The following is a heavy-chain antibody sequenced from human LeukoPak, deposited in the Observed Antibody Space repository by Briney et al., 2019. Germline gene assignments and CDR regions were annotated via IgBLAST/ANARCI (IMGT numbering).Heavy chain of an antibody. D-gene: IGHD3-10*01. J-gene: IGHJ6*04. CDR1: GGSISSGGYY. CDR2: IYYSGST. CDR3: ARDGSITMVRGATRHGMDV. Sequence: SQTLSLTCTVSGGSISSGGYYWRWIRQHPGKGLEWIVYIYYSGSTYYNPSLKSRVTISVDTSKNQFSLKLSSVTAADTAVYYCARDGSITMVRGATRHGMDVWGKGTTVTVSS. V-gene: IGHV4-31*03.